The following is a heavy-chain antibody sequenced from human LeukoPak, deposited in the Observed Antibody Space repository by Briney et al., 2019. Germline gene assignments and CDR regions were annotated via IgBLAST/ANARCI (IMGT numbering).Heavy chain of an antibody. CDR2: IIPIFGTA. J-gene: IGHJ5*02. CDR3: ASRVGEDYYDASGWFDP. CDR1: GGTFSSYA. V-gene: IGHV1-69*13. Sequence: SVKVSCKASGGTFSSYAISWVRQAPGQGLEWMGGIIPIFGTANYAQKFQGRVTITADESTSTAYMELSSLRSEDTAVYYCASRVGEDYYDASGWFDPWGQGTLVTVSS. D-gene: IGHD3-22*01.